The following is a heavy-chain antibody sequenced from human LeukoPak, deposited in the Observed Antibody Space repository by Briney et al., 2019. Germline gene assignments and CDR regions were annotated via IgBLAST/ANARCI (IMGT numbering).Heavy chain of an antibody. V-gene: IGHV3-23*01. Sequence: GGSLRLSCAASGFTFSSYAMSWVRQAPGKGLEWVSAISGSGGSTYYADSVKGRFTISRDNSKNTLYLQMNSLRAEDTAVYYCAKGSGYDLTPASQHFDYWGQGTLVTVSS. CDR3: AKGSGYDLTPASQHFDY. D-gene: IGHD5-12*01. CDR2: ISGSGGST. J-gene: IGHJ4*02. CDR1: GFTFSSYA.